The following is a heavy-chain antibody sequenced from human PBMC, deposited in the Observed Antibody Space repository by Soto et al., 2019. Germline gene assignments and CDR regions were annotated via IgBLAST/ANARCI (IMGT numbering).Heavy chain of an antibody. CDR2: ISSSSTFI. CDR1: EFTLSSYG. CDR3: ARAPLAKGVPGAIVGYGLDV. V-gene: IGHV3-21*01. Sequence: EVQLVDSGGDLVKPGGSLRLSCVASEFTLSSYGMNWVRQAPGKGLEWVSFISSSSTFIYYADSVKGRFTISRDNARNSLFLHMNSLKVDDTAVYYCARAPLAKGVPGAIVGYGLDVWGQGTTVTVSS. J-gene: IGHJ6*02. D-gene: IGHD3-10*01.